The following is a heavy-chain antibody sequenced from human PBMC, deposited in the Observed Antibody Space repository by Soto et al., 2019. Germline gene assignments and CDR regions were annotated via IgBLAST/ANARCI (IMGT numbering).Heavy chain of an antibody. D-gene: IGHD6-6*01. CDR2: ISYDGSNK. Sequence: QVQLVESGGGVVQTGRSLRLSCAASGFTFSSYAMHWVRQAPGKGLEWVAIISYDGSNKYYADSVKGRFTISRDNSKNTLYLQMNSLRAEDTAMYYCAREHLRDYGYSSSEPWTWGQGTLVTVSS. CDR1: GFTFSSYA. CDR3: AREHLRDYGYSSSEPWT. J-gene: IGHJ5*02. V-gene: IGHV3-30-3*01.